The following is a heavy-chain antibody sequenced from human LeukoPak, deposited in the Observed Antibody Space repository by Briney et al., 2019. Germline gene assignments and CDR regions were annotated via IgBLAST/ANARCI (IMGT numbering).Heavy chain of an antibody. CDR3: ARDVLGDWTRDFDY. Sequence: PGGSLRLSCAASGFTFSSYAMTWVRQAPGKGLEWVSSISSSSSYIYYADSVKGRFTISRDNAKNSLYLQMNSLRAEDTAVYYCARDVLGDWTRDFDYWGQGTLVTVSS. CDR2: ISSSSSYI. V-gene: IGHV3-21*01. J-gene: IGHJ4*02. D-gene: IGHD3-16*01. CDR1: GFTFSSYA.